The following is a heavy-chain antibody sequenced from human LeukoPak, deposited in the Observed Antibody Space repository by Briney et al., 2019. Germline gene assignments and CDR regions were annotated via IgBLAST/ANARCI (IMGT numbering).Heavy chain of an antibody. D-gene: IGHD4-11*01. CDR3: ATPMTTIDY. Sequence: SETLSLTCTVSGGSISSYYWSWIRQPPGKGLEWIGYIYYSGSTNYNPSLKSRVTISVDTPKNQFSLKLSSVTAADTAVYYCATPMTTIDYWGQGTLVTVSS. CDR2: IYYSGST. J-gene: IGHJ4*02. V-gene: IGHV4-59*08. CDR1: GGSISSYY.